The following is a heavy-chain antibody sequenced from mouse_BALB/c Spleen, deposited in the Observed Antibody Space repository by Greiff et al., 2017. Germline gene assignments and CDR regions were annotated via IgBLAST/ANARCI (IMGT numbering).Heavy chain of an antibody. D-gene: IGHD2-3*01. CDR2: IWGGGST. V-gene: IGHV2-6-4*01. CDR1: GFSLSRYS. Sequence: VKLMESGPGLVAPSQSLSITCTVSGFSLSRYSVHWVRQPPGKGLEWLGMIWGGGSTDYNSALKSRLSISKDNSKSQVFLKMNSLQTDDTAMYYCASPYDGYYEMLAYWGQGTLVTVSA. CDR3: ASPYDGYYEMLAY. J-gene: IGHJ3*01.